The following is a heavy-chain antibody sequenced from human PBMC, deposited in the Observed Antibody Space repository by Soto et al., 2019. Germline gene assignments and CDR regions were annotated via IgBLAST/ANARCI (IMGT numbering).Heavy chain of an antibody. D-gene: IGHD3-16*02. Sequence: SVKVSCKASGGTFSSYAISWVRQAPGQGLEWMGGIIPIFGTANYAQKFQGRVTITADKSTSTAYMELSSLRSEDTAVYYCARDLFRGVFVDFGPYGMDVWGQGTTVTVSS. CDR3: ARDLFRGVFVDFGPYGMDV. CDR1: GGTFSSYA. J-gene: IGHJ6*02. V-gene: IGHV1-69*06. CDR2: IIPIFGTA.